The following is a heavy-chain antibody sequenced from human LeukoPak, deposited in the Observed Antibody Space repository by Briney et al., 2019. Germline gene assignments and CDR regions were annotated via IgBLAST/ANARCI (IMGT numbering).Heavy chain of an antibody. CDR3: AKETPGGRLGY. J-gene: IGHJ4*02. CDR2: ISGSGGST. V-gene: IGHV3-23*01. D-gene: IGHD3-16*01. CDR1: GFTFSSYG. Sequence: GGSLRLSCAASGFTFSSYGMSWVRQAPGKGLEWVSAISGSGGSTYYADSVKGRFTISRDNSKNSLYLQMNSLRTEDTALYYCAKETPGGRLGYWGQGTLVTVSS.